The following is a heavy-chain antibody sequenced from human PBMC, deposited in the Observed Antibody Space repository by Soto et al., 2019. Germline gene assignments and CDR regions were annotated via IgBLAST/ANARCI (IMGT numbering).Heavy chain of an antibody. CDR1: GFTFEDYA. D-gene: IGHD6-6*01. CDR2: ISWDSRSV. V-gene: IGHV3-9*01. Sequence: GGSLRLSCAVSGFTFEDYAMHWVRQAPGKGLELVSGISWDSRSVAYADSVKGRFTISRDNAENSLHLQMNSLRAEDTAVYYCAKDSIRRSFSRSSTRARDAFDIWGQGTMVTVSS. CDR3: AKDSIRRSFSRSSTRARDAFDI. J-gene: IGHJ3*02.